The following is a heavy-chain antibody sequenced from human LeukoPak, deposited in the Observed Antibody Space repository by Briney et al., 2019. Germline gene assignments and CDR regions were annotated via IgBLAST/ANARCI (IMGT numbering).Heavy chain of an antibody. V-gene: IGHV3-23*01. CDR1: GFTFSSYA. CDR2: ISGGDRST. Sequence: PGGSLRLSCAASGFTFSSYAMSWVRQAPGRGLEWVSSISGGDRSTHYADSVKGRFTISRDSSKNTLYLQMNSLRAEDTALYYCAGRNYYNGLDVWGQGTTVTVSS. J-gene: IGHJ6*02. CDR3: AGRNYYNGLDV.